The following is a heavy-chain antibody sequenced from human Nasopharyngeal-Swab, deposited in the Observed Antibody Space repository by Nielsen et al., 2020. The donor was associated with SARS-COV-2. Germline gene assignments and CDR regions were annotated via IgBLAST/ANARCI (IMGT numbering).Heavy chain of an antibody. Sequence: GGSLRLSCEASGFTFSSYWMHWVRQAPGKGLVWVSRINGDGSSTTYADSVKGRFTTPRDNSKNTRSLQMNSLRAEDTAVYYCAKDGEEQQLVRYFQHWGQGTLVIVSS. D-gene: IGHD6-13*01. CDR2: INGDGSST. J-gene: IGHJ1*01. V-gene: IGHV3-74*03. CDR3: AKDGEEQQLVRYFQH. CDR1: GFTFSSYW.